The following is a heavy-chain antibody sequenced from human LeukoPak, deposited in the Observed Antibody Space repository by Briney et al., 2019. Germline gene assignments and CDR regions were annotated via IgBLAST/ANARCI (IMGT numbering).Heavy chain of an antibody. V-gene: IGHV4-38-2*01. J-gene: IGHJ3*02. CDR2: IYHSGST. Sequence: PSETLSLTCAVSGYSISSGYYWGWIRQPPGKGLEWIGSIYHSGSTYYNPSLKSRVTISVDTSKNQFYLKLSSVTAADTAVYYCATLSGGYCSSTSCYIGADAFDIWGQGTMVTVSS. D-gene: IGHD2-2*02. CDR3: ATLSGGYCSSTSCYIGADAFDI. CDR1: GYSISSGYY.